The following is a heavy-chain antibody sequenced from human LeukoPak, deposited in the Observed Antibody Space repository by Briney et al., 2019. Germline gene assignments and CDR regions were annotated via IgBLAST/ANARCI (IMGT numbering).Heavy chain of an antibody. D-gene: IGHD4-17*01. J-gene: IGHJ3*02. V-gene: IGHV4-59*08. CDR1: GGSISSYY. CDR3: ARDGDGYAFDI. CDR2: IYYSGST. Sequence: SETLSLTCTVSGGSISSYYWSWIRQPPGKGLEWIGYIYYSGSTNYNPSLKSRVTISVDTSKNQFSLKLSSVTAADTAVYYCARDGDGYAFDIWGQGTMVTVSS.